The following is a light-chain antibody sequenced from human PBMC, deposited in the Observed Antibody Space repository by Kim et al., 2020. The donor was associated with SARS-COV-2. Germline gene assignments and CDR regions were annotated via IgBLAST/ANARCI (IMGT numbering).Light chain of an antibody. V-gene: IGLV7-46*01. CDR1: AGPVTSYHY. J-gene: IGLJ3*02. CDR2: DTS. Sequence: GTVTLTCAYSAGPVTSYHYPYWIQQKPGQAPRTLIYDTSKTHSWTPARFSGSLIGGKAALTLSAAQPEDEADYYCLLTYGDPRPWVFGGGTKVTVL. CDR3: LLTYGDPRPWV.